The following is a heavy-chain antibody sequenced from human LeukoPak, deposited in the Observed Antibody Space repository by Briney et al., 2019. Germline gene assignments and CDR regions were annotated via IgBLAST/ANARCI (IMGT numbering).Heavy chain of an antibody. D-gene: IGHD2-15*01. CDR2: IYHSGST. Sequence: SQTLSLTCAVSGGSISSGGYSWSWIRQPPGKGLEWIGYIYHSGSTYYNPSLKSRVTISVDRSKNQFSLKLSSVTAADTAVYYCARATLLGRMVGFDYWGQGTLVTVSS. V-gene: IGHV4-30-2*01. CDR1: GGSISSGGYS. J-gene: IGHJ4*02. CDR3: ARATLLGRMVGFDY.